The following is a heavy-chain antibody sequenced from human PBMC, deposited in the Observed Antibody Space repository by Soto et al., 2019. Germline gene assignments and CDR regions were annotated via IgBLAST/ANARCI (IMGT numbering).Heavy chain of an antibody. CDR1: GYSFTSYD. D-gene: IGHD3-10*02. Sequence: QVQLVQSGAGVKKPGASVKVSCKASGYSFTSYDFNWVRQATGQGLEWMGWMNPNSGNTGYAQKFQGRVTMTRDTSIGTAYMELNSLTTEDTAVYYCAINEFVRGVIEYWGQGTLVTVSS. J-gene: IGHJ4*02. V-gene: IGHV1-8*01. CDR2: MNPNSGNT. CDR3: AINEFVRGVIEY.